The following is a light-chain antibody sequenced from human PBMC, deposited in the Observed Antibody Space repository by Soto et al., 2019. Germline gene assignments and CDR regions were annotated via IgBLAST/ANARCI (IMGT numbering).Light chain of an antibody. CDR2: DAS. J-gene: IGKJ4*01. CDR1: QSISNY. V-gene: IGKV1-39*01. CDR3: QQVNVYPST. Sequence: DIQMTQSPSSLSASVGDRVTITCRASQSISNYLNWYQQKPGKAPKLLIYDASTLHSGVPSRFSGGGSGTGFTLTISSLQPEDFATYYCQQVNVYPSTFGGGTKVDI.